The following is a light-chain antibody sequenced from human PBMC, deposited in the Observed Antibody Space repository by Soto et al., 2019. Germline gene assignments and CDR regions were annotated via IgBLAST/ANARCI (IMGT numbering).Light chain of an antibody. V-gene: IGLV2-14*03. CDR1: SNDVGGYNF. CDR2: DVT. J-gene: IGLJ1*01. CDR3: TSYSSATTPFV. Sequence: QSALTQPASVSGSPGQSITISCTGTSNDVGGYNFVSWYQQHPGRAPKLMMYDVTYRPSGVSNRFSGSKSGNTASLTISGLQADDDADYYCTSYSSATTPFVLGTGTKLPVL.